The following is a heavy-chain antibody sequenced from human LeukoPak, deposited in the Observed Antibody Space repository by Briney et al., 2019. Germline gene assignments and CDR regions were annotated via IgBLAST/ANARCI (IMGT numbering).Heavy chain of an antibody. V-gene: IGHV1-2*02. CDR1: GYTFTGYY. CDR3: ARILIGYRSKIDSYGTHYYYYMDV. CDR2: INPNSGGT. J-gene: IGHJ6*03. D-gene: IGHD5-18*01. Sequence: ASVKVSCKASGYTFTGYYMHWVRQAPGQGLEWMGWINPNSGGTNYAQKFQGRVTMTRDTSISTAYMELSRLRSDDTAVYYCARILIGYRSKIDSYGTHYYYYMDVWGKGTTVTVSS.